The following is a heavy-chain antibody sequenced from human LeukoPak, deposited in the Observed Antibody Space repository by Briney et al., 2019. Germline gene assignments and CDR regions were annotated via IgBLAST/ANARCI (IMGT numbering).Heavy chain of an antibody. CDR1: GFTFSDYY. V-gene: IGHV3-11*05. CDR3: AKDRRIQLWLGFDY. J-gene: IGHJ4*02. D-gene: IGHD5-18*01. CDR2: ISSSSTYT. Sequence: PGGSLRLSCVASGFTFSDYYMSWIRQAPGKGLEWVSYISSSSTYTNYADSVKGRFTISRDNSKNTLYLQMNSLRAEDTAVYYCAKDRRIQLWLGFDYWGQGTLVTVSS.